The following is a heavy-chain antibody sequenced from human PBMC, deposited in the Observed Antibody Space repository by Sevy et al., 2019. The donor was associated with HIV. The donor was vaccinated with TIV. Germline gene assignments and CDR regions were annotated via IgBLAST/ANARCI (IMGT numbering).Heavy chain of an antibody. Sequence: SETLSLTCTVSGGSISSYYWSWIRQPAGKGLEWIGRIYTSGRTNYNPSLKSRVTMSVDTSKNQFSLKLSSVTAADTAVYYCARATAAAGLYGMDVWGQGTTVTVSS. CDR2: IYTSGRT. CDR1: GGSISSYY. CDR3: ARATAAAGLYGMDV. V-gene: IGHV4-4*07. J-gene: IGHJ6*02. D-gene: IGHD6-13*01.